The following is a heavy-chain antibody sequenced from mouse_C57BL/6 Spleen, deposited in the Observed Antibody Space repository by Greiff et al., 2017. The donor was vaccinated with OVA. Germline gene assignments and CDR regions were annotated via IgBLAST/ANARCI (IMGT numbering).Heavy chain of an antibody. V-gene: IGHV1-69*01. D-gene: IGHD2-2*01. J-gene: IGHJ2*01. Sequence: QVQLKQPGAELVMPGASVKLSCKASGYTFTSYWMHWVKQRPGQGLEWIGEIDPSDSYTNYNQKFKGKSTLTVDKSSSTAYMQLSILTSEDSAVYYCARYKGNYGYYNDYWGQGTTLTVSS. CDR2: IDPSDSYT. CDR1: GYTFTSYW. CDR3: ARYKGNYGYYNDY.